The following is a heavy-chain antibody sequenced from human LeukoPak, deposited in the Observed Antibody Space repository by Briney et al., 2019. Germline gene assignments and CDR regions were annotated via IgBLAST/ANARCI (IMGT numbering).Heavy chain of an antibody. Sequence: GGSLRLSCAAYGFTFSSYAMHWVRQAPGKGLEWVAVISYDGSNKYYADSVKGRFTISRDNSKNTLYLQMNSLRAEDTAVYYCARTSSSPNLGMDVWGQGTTVTVSS. CDR2: ISYDGSNK. CDR3: ARTSSSPNLGMDV. CDR1: GFTFSSYA. D-gene: IGHD6-13*01. J-gene: IGHJ6*02. V-gene: IGHV3-30-3*01.